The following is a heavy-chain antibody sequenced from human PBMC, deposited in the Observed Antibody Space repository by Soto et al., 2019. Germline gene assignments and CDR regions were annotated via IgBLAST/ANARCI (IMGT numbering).Heavy chain of an antibody. CDR1: GGSISSSDW. Sequence: QVHLQESGPGLVKPSRTLSLICAVSGGSISSSDWWTWVRQPPGKGLEWIGEISHGGSTNYNPSLKRRVTMSVDKSKNHFSLRLSSVTAADTAVYYSATWGIAVAGTRSDYWGQGTLVTVSS. D-gene: IGHD6-19*01. V-gene: IGHV4-4*02. CDR3: ATWGIAVAGTRSDY. J-gene: IGHJ4*02. CDR2: ISHGGST.